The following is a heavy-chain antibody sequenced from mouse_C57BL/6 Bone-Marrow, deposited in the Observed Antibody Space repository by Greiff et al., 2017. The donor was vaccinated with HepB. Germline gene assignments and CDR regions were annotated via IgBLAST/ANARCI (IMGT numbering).Heavy chain of an antibody. CDR3: ARWGLRRSFAY. CDR1: GYAFTNYL. V-gene: IGHV1-54*01. CDR2: INPGSGGT. Sequence: QVQLQQSGAELVRPGTSVKVSCKASGYAFTNYLIEWVKQRPGQGLEWIGVINPGSGGTNYNEKFKGKATLTADKSSSTAYMQLSSRTSEDSAVYFCARWGLRRSFAYWGQGTLVTVSA. J-gene: IGHJ3*01. D-gene: IGHD2-4*01.